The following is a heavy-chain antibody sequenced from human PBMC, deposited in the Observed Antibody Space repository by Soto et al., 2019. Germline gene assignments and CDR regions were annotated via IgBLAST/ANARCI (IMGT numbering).Heavy chain of an antibody. CDR1: GFTFSSYG. J-gene: IGHJ4*02. CDR3: ARTVAGNQYYFDY. V-gene: IGHV3-33*01. Sequence: QVQLVESGGGVVQPGRSLRLSCAASGFTFSSYGMHWVRQAPGKGREWVAVIWYDGSNKYYADSVKGRFTISRDNSKNTLYLQMNSLRAEDTAVYYCARTVAGNQYYFDYWGQGTLVTVSS. CDR2: IWYDGSNK. D-gene: IGHD6-19*01.